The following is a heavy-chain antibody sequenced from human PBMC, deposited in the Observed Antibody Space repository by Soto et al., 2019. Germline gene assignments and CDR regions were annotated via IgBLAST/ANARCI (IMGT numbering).Heavy chain of an antibody. Sequence: SVKVSCKASGGTFSSYAISWVRQAPGQGLEWMGGIIPIFGTANYAQKFQGRVTITADESTSTAYMELSSLRSDDTAVYYCARDHGLAWAVRPANYYYAMDVWGQGTTVTVSS. J-gene: IGHJ6*02. CDR3: ARDHGLAWAVRPANYYYAMDV. D-gene: IGHD6-6*01. V-gene: IGHV1-69*13. CDR1: GGTFSSYA. CDR2: IIPIFGTA.